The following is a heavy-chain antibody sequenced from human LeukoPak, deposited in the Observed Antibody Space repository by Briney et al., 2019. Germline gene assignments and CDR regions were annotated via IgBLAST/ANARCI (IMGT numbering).Heavy chain of an antibody. CDR1: GFIVSSNY. CDR3: AIDLRATVTADY. Sequence: RPGGSLRLSCAASGFIVSSNYMSWVRRAPGKGLEWVSVIYSGGTTYYADSVKGRFTISRDNSNNTLYLQMNSLRAEDTAVYFCAIDLRATVTADYWGQGTLVTVSS. V-gene: IGHV3-53*01. D-gene: IGHD4-17*01. J-gene: IGHJ4*02. CDR2: IYSGGTT.